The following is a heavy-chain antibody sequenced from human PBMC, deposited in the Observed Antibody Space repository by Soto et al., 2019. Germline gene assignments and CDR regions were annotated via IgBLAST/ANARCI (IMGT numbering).Heavy chain of an antibody. V-gene: IGHV1-69*01. J-gene: IGHJ4*02. CDR2: IIPIFGTA. CDR1: GGTFSSYS. Sequence: QVQLVQSGAEVKKPGTSVKVSCKASGGTFSSYSINWVRQAPGQGLEWMGEIIPIFGTAYYAQKFLGRVTITADESTSTAYMELSSLRSEDTAVYYCARDGGRHSGGTDYWGQGTLLTVSS. CDR3: ARDGGRHSGGTDY. D-gene: IGHD1-26*01.